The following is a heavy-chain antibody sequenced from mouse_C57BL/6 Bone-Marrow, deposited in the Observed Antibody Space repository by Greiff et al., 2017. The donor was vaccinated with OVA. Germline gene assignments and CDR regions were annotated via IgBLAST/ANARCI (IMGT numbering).Heavy chain of an antibody. CDR2: ISSGGSYT. Sequence: EVHLVESGGDLVKPGGSLKLSCAASGFTFSSYGMSWVRQTPDKRLEWVATISSGGSYTYYPDSVKGRFTISRDNAKSTLYLQMSSLKSEDTAMYYCARHYYGSSYYWGQGTTLTVSS. CDR3: ARHYYGSSYY. V-gene: IGHV5-6*01. CDR1: GFTFSSYG. J-gene: IGHJ2*01. D-gene: IGHD1-1*01.